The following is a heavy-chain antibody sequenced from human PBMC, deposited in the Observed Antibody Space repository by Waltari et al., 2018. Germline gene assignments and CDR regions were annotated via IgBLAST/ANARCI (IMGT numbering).Heavy chain of an antibody. V-gene: IGHV4-4*07. J-gene: IGHJ4*02. CDR2: MYISGST. Sequence: QVQLQESGPGLVKPSETLSLTCTVSGGSISSYYWSWIRQPAGKGLEWIGRMYISGSTNYNPSLKSRVIMSEDTSNNQCSLKLRAVTAADTAVYYCASSSSDFYFQYWGQGTLVTVSS. CDR3: ASSSSDFYFQY. CDR1: GGSISSYY. D-gene: IGHD3-3*01.